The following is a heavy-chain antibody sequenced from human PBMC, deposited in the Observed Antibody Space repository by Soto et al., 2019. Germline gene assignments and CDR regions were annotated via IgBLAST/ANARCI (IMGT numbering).Heavy chain of an antibody. Sequence: QVQLQQWGAGLLKPSETLSLNCAVTGGSLSGYYWSWIRQPPGQGMERIGEVKDGGHANYSPSLRGRVIISSDTSNDQFLLRLHSVTAADTGVYYCARGQEGVVATHWDQGSLVTVST. J-gene: IGHJ4*02. CDR1: GGSLSGYY. V-gene: IGHV4-34*01. CDR3: ARGQEGVVATH. CDR2: VKDGGHA. D-gene: IGHD5-12*01.